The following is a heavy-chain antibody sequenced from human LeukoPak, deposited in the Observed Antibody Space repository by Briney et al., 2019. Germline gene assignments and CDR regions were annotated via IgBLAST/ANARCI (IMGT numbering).Heavy chain of an antibody. D-gene: IGHD5-24*01. Sequence: SETLSLTCTVSGGSLNSYYWNWIRQPPGKGLEWIGYIYLSGSTNYNPSSKSRVTISLDRSKNQFSLKLTSVTAADTAIYYCARVGGMTTINNAAFDIWGQGTMVTVSS. V-gene: IGHV4-59*12. CDR3: ARVGGMTTINNAAFDI. J-gene: IGHJ3*02. CDR2: IYLSGST. CDR1: GGSLNSYY.